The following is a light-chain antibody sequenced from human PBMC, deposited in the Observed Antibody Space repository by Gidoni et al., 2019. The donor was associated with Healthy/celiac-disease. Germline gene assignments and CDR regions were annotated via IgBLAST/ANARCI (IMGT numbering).Light chain of an antibody. Sequence: QPGLTQPSSHSASSGASVRLSCMLSRGFSVGDFWIRWYQQKPGNHPRYLLSYHSDSNKGQGSRVPSRFSGSNDASANAGILRLSGLQPEDEADYYCGTWHSNSKTPLVGGGTKLTVL. J-gene: IGLJ2*01. CDR1: RGFSVGDFW. CDR2: YHSDSNK. V-gene: IGLV5-52*01. CDR3: GTWHSNSKTPL.